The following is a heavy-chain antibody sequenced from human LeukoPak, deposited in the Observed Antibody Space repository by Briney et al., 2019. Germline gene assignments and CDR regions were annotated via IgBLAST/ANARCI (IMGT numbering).Heavy chain of an antibody. CDR2: INSDGSST. J-gene: IGHJ4*02. CDR3: ASVTYYYGSPDY. D-gene: IGHD3-10*01. Sequence: QPGGSLRLSCAASGFTFSSDWMHWVRQAPGKGLVWVSRINSDGSSTSYADSVKGRFTISRDNAKNTLYLQMNSLRAEDTAVYYCASVTYYYGSPDYWGQGTLVTVSS. CDR1: GFTFSSDW. V-gene: IGHV3-74*01.